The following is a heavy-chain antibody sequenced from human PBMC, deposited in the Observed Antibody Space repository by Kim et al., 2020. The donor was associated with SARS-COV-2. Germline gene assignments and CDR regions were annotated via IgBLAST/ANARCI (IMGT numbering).Heavy chain of an antibody. Sequence: SVKVSCKASGGTFSSYAISWVRQAPGQGLEWMGRIIPILGIANYAQKFQGRVTITADKSTSTAYMELSSLRSEDTAVYYCARMGGGDYDILTGYYMVGEGGEAPYYYYGMDVWGQGTTVTVSS. CDR2: IIPILGIA. J-gene: IGHJ6*02. D-gene: IGHD3-9*01. V-gene: IGHV1-69*04. CDR1: GGTFSSYA. CDR3: ARMGGGDYDILTGYYMVGEGGEAPYYYYGMDV.